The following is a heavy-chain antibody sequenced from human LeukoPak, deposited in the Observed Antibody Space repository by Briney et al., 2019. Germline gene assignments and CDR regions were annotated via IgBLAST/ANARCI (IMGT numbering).Heavy chain of an antibody. Sequence: GASVKVSCKASGYTFTAYYIHWVRQAPGQGLEWMGRINPNSGDTNYAQKFQGSVTLTRDTSINTAYMELSRLRSDDTAVYYCAKLGIGSTTRAWSDPWGQGTLVTVSS. D-gene: IGHD1-26*01. V-gene: IGHV1-2*06. CDR2: INPNSGDT. CDR1: GYTFTAYY. J-gene: IGHJ5*02. CDR3: AKLGIGSTTRAWSDP.